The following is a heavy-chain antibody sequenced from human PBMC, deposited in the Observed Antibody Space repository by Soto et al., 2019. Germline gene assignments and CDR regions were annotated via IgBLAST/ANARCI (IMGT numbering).Heavy chain of an antibody. CDR3: ARQRTSVVTQAYFDV. Sequence: SATLSLTCTVTGDSINSRIYYLGWIRQPPGKGLEWIGSIYYSGRTYNNPSLRSRVSMSIDTSKDQFSLKLKSVTAADTALYFCARQRTSVVTQAYFDVWGPGTLVSISS. J-gene: IGHJ4*02. CDR2: IYYSGRT. V-gene: IGHV4-39*01. CDR1: GDSINSRIYY. D-gene: IGHD2-21*02.